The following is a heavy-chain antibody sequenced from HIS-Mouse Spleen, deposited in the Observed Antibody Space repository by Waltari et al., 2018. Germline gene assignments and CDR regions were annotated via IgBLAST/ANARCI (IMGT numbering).Heavy chain of an antibody. J-gene: IGHJ6*02. CDR1: GFTFSSDW. D-gene: IGHD4-17*01. CDR3: ARDRLGTVTTHYGMDV. Sequence: EVQLVESGGGLVQPGGSLRLSCAASGFTFSSDWMSWVRQAPGKGLEWVANIKQDGSEKYYVDSVKGRFTISRDNAKNSLYLQMNSLRAEDTAVYYCARDRLGTVTTHYGMDVWGQGTTVTVSS. V-gene: IGHV3-7*01. CDR2: IKQDGSEK.